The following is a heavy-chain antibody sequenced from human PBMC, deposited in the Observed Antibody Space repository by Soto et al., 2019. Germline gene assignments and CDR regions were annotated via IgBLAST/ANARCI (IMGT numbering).Heavy chain of an antibody. V-gene: IGHV1-18*01. CDR3: AREMDSSSWYTNWFDP. CDR1: GYTFTSYG. Sequence: ASVKVSCKASGYTFTSYGISWVRQAPGQGLEWMGWISVYNGNTNYAQKLQGRVTMTTDTSASTAYMELSSLRSEDTAVYYCAREMDSSSWYTNWFDPWGQGTLVTVSS. D-gene: IGHD6-13*01. CDR2: ISVYNGNT. J-gene: IGHJ5*02.